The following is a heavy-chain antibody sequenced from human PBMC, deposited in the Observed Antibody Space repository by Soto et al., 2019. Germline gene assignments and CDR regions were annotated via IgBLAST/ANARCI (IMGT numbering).Heavy chain of an antibody. V-gene: IGHV1-8*01. D-gene: IGHD2-15*01. J-gene: IGHJ4*02. CDR3: ARVASGGTYYFDY. CDR1: GYTFTSYD. CDR2: MNPHSGNT. Sequence: GASVQVSCKASGYTFTSYDINWVRQATGQGLEWMGWMNPHSGNTGFAQKFQGRLTMTRDTSKSTAYMEVSSLRSEDTAIFYCARVASGGTYYFDYWGQGTLVTVSS.